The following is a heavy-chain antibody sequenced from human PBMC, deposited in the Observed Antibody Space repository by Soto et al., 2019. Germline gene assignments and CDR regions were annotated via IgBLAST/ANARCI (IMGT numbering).Heavy chain of an antibody. CDR1: GGSISSYY. V-gene: IGHV4-4*07. CDR3: ARGYSSSRGPYYFDY. Sequence: QVQLQESGPGLVKPSETLSLTCTVSGGSISSYYWSWIRQPAGKGLEWIGRIYTSGSTNYNPSLKSRVTMSVDTSKNQVSLKLSSVTAADTAVYYCARGYSSSRGPYYFDYWGQGTLVTVSS. J-gene: IGHJ4*02. CDR2: IYTSGST. D-gene: IGHD6-13*01.